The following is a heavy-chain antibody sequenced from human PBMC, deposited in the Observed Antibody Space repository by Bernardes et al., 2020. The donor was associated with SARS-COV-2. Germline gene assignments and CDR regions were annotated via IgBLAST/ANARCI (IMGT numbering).Heavy chain of an antibody. Sequence: ASVKVSCKTSGYPFTSYDINWVRQATGQGLEWMGWINPNSGNAGIAQKFQGRVIMTRDTSRSTAYMELSNLRSEDTAVYYFARGTEYRLEDLSTNAFDPWGQGTMVTDSS. CDR1: GYPFTSYD. CDR2: INPNSGNA. CDR3: ARGTEYRLEDLSTNAFDP. J-gene: IGHJ3*01. V-gene: IGHV1-8*01. D-gene: IGHD3-16*02.